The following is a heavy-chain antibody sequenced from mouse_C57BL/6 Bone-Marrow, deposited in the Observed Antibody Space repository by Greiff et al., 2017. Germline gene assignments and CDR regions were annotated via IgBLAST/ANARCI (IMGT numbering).Heavy chain of an antibody. CDR3: ARRHAMDY. CDR1: GFTFSDYY. V-gene: IGHV5-12*01. Sequence: EVMLVESGGGLVQPGGSLKLSCAASGFTFSDYYMYWVRQTPEKRLEWVAYISNGGGSTYYPDTVKGRFTISRDNAKNTLYLQMSRLKSEDTAMYYCARRHAMDYWGQGTSVTVSS. CDR2: ISNGGGST. J-gene: IGHJ4*01.